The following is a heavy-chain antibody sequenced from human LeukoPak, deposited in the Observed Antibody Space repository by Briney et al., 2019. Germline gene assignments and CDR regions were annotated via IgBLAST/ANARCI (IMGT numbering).Heavy chain of an antibody. V-gene: IGHV3-7*01. CDR2: IKEDGSEK. CDR3: ARNYGDNDAFDF. D-gene: IGHD4-17*01. Sequence: GRSLRLSCAASGFTFDDYAMHWVRHAPGKGLEWVANIKEDGSEKYYVDSMKGRFTISRDNAKSSLYLQMNSLRPDDTAVYFCARNYGDNDAFDFWGQGTMVTVSS. CDR1: GFTFDDYA. J-gene: IGHJ3*01.